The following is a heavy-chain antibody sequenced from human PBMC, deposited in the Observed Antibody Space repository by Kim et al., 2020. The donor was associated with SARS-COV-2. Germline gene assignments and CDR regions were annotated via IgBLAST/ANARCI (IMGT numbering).Heavy chain of an antibody. CDR1: GFTFSSYG. CDR2: ISGSGGST. Sequence: GGSLRLSCAASGFTFSSYGMSWVRRAPGKGLQWVSAISGSGGSTYYADSVKGRFTISRDNSKNTLYLQMNSLRAEDTAVDYCAKGGCSGGSGYNLHYYSGLGVWGGGTTVTVSA. CDR3: AKGGCSGGSGYNLHYYSGLGV. J-gene: IGHJ6*04. D-gene: IGHD2-15*01. V-gene: IGHV3-23*01.